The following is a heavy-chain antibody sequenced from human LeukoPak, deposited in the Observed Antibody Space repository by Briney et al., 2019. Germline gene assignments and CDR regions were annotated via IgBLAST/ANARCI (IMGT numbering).Heavy chain of an antibody. Sequence: SETLSLTCTVSGGSISSYYWSWIRQPPGKGLEWIGYIYHSGSTNYNPSLKSRVTISVDTSKNQFSLKLSSVTAADTAVYYCARAPLGRAGAFDIWGQGTMVTVSS. J-gene: IGHJ3*02. V-gene: IGHV4-59*01. CDR3: ARAPLGRAGAFDI. CDR2: IYHSGST. CDR1: GGSISSYY.